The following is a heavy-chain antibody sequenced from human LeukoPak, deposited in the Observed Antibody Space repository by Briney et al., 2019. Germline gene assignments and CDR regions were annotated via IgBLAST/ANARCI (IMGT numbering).Heavy chain of an antibody. D-gene: IGHD3-10*01. CDR1: GYTFTGYY. CDR3: ARDYGSGSYYLNWFDP. V-gene: IGHV1-2*02. CDR2: INPNSGGT. Sequence: ASVKVSCKASGYTFTGYYMHWVRQAPGQGLEWMGWINPNSGGTNYAQKFQGRVTMTRDTSISTAYMELSRLRSDDTAVYYCARDYGSGSYYLNWFDPGAREPWSPSPQ. J-gene: IGHJ5*02.